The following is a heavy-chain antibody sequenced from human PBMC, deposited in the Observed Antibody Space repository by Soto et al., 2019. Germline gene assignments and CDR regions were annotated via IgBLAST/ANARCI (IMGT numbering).Heavy chain of an antibody. CDR3: AIERGIRGWYFYYGRDV. V-gene: IGHV3-23*01. J-gene: IGHJ6*02. D-gene: IGHD6-19*01. CDR1: GFTFSSYA. CDR2: IVGSGGNI. Sequence: EVQLLESGGGLVQPGGSLRLSCAASGFTFSSYAMSWVRQAPGKGLEWVSSIVGSGGNIHYADSVKGRFTISRDNYKNTLYLQMNSLTAEDTDVYYCAIERGIRGWYFYYGRDVWGQGTTVTVSS.